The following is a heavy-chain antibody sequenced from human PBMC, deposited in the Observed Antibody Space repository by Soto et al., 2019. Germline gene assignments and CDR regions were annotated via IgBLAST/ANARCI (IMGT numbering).Heavy chain of an antibody. J-gene: IGHJ3*02. V-gene: IGHV3-9*01. CDR1: GFTFDDYA. D-gene: IGHD4-17*01. CDR3: AKDINGDYPPNDAFDI. CDR2: ISWNSGSI. Sequence: GGSLRLSCAASGFTFDDYAMHWVRQAPGKGLEWVSGISWNSGSIGYADSVKGRFTISRDNAKNSLYLQMNSLRAEDTALYYCAKDINGDYPPNDAFDIWGQGTMVTVSS.